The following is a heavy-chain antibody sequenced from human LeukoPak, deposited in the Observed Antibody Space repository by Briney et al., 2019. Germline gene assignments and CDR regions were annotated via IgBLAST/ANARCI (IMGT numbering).Heavy chain of an antibody. V-gene: IGHV3-13*01. Sequence: GGSLRLSCAASGFTFSNYDMHWVCQATGKGLEWVSGIDTAGDTYYPGSVKGRFTISRENAKDSLYLQVNSLRAEDTAVYYCTRDGTVVRGLPRRARTFYGMDVWGQGTTVTVSS. CDR1: GFTFSNYD. J-gene: IGHJ6*02. CDR3: TRDGTVVRGLPRRARTFYGMDV. D-gene: IGHD3-10*01. CDR2: IDTAGDT.